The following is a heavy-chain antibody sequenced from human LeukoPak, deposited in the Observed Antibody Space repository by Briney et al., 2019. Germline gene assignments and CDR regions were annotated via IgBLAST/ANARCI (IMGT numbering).Heavy chain of an antibody. J-gene: IGHJ5*02. CDR1: GFNFSSYW. V-gene: IGHV3-7*01. CDR2: IEEDGSEK. D-gene: IGHD2-21*01. Sequence: PGGSLRLSCAGSGFNFSSYWMSWVRQAPGKGLEWVANIEEDGSEKYYVDSVKGRFTISRDNAKNSLYLQMNSLRAEDAAVYYCARDRISAISRGWFDPWGQGTLVTVSS. CDR3: ARDRISAISRGWFDP.